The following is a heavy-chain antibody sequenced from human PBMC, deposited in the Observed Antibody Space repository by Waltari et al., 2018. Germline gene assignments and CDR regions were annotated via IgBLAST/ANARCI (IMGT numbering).Heavy chain of an antibody. D-gene: IGHD2-15*01. CDR2: LSPNIGYT. V-gene: IGHV1-8*01. Sequence: QMQLVQSEAEETTTGSPVMPCGKAYGYTFTDNDITWARQAPGQGLGWVGWLSPNIGYTGSAQKFQGRITLTRDASISTAFMELSNLRSEDTAVYFCARMRGYSVNRLNWYFDLWGRGTLVSVSS. CDR3: ARMRGYSVNRLNWYFDL. J-gene: IGHJ2*01. CDR1: GYTFTDND.